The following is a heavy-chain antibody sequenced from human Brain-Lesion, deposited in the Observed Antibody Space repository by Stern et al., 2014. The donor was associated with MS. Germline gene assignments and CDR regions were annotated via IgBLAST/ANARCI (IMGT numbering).Heavy chain of an antibody. D-gene: IGHD6-13*01. J-gene: IGHJ4*02. Sequence: QLQLQESGPGLVKPSGTLSLTCAVSGGSISSSNWWSWVRQSPGKGLEWIGESDHSGSTIYNPSLKSRVTVSVDKSKNRFSLNPRSVTAADTAVYFCARFPASRPHVFDSWGQGTLVTVSS. CDR1: GGSISSSNW. V-gene: IGHV4-4*02. CDR3: ARFPASRPHVFDS. CDR2: SDHSGST.